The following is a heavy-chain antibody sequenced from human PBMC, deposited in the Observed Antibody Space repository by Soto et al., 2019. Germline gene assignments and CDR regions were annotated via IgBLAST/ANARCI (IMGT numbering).Heavy chain of an antibody. V-gene: IGHV1-69*01. J-gene: IGHJ4*02. D-gene: IGHD1-26*01. CDR2: IIFTFNTA. CDR1: GGTFNGYI. Sequence: QVQLVQSGAEVKKPGSSVKVSCKPSGGTFNGYIITWVRQAPGPGLEWIGGIIFTFNTANYAEKFQGRVSLSADQGTSTAYMELTSLTSEDPAVFYCARGLVRERGGFDFWGQGILVSVSS. CDR3: ARGLVRERGGFDF.